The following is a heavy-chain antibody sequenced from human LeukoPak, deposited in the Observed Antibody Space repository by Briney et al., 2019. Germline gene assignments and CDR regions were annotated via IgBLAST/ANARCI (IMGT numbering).Heavy chain of an antibody. J-gene: IGHJ3*02. CDR3: ARDARSYVEDAFDI. CDR2: IIPIFGTA. Sequence: SVKVSFKASGGTFSIYAISWVRQAPGQGREWMGGIIPIFGTANYAQKFQGRVTITADESTSTAYMELSSLRSEDTAVYYCARDARSYVEDAFDIWGQGTMVTVSS. CDR1: GGTFSIYA. D-gene: IGHD3-16*01. V-gene: IGHV1-69*13.